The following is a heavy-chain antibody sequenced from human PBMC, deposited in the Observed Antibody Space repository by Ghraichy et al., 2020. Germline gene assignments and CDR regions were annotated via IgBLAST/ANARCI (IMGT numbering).Heavy chain of an antibody. CDR2: IYHSGST. Sequence: GSLRLSCAVSGGSISSSNWWSWVRQPPGKGLEWIGEIYHSGSTNYNPSLKSRVTISVDKSKNQFSLKLSSVTAADTAVYYCASLSRLELLYFDYWGQGTLVTVSS. D-gene: IGHD1-7*01. CDR1: GGSISSSNW. V-gene: IGHV4-4*02. CDR3: ASLSRLELLYFDY. J-gene: IGHJ4*02.